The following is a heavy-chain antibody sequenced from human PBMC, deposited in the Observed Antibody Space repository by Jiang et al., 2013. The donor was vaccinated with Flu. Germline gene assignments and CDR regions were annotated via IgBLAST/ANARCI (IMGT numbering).Heavy chain of an antibody. CDR3: TRQINVVAPFDY. CDR2: AYYTGTT. Sequence: GLVKPSETLSLTCSVSGDSMRGYYWTWVRQSPRGGLEWIGYAYYTGTTNYNPSLKSRVTISLDTSRNHFSLNLTSVTPADAAIYYCTRQINVVAPFDYWGQGTLVTVSS. V-gene: IGHV4-59*08. D-gene: IGHD2-21*01. CDR1: GDSMRGYY. J-gene: IGHJ4*02.